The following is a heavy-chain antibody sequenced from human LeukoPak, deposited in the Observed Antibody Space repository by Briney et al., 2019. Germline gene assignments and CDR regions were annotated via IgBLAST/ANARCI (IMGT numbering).Heavy chain of an antibody. D-gene: IGHD5-12*01. CDR1: SFTFSNYA. Sequence: GGSLILLCAAASFTFSNYAMSWVRQAAGRWLEWPPNSRSRGDSTHWAHSVEGRLTTSRATSKHSLYMRMNSVRGKRMAISYCAKGPRPDITGAYNLEKWGQGTLVTVSS. V-gene: IGHV3-23*01. CDR2: SRSRGDST. CDR3: AKGPRPDITGAYNLEK. J-gene: IGHJ4*02.